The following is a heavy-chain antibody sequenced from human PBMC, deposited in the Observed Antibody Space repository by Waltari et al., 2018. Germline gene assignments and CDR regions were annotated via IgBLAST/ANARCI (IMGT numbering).Heavy chain of an antibody. CDR1: GYTFTGYY. Sequence: QVQLVQSGAEVKKPGASVNVSCKASGYTFTGYYLHWVRQAPGQGLEWMGRINPNSGGTNYAQKFQGRVTMTRDTSISTAYMELSRLRSDDTAVYYCASGLIPYYYYYYMDVWGKGTTVTVSS. V-gene: IGHV1-2*06. D-gene: IGHD3-16*01. CDR2: INPNSGGT. J-gene: IGHJ6*03. CDR3: ASGLIPYYYYYYMDV.